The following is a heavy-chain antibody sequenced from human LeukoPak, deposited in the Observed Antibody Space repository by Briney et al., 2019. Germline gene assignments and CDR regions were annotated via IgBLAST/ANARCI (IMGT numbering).Heavy chain of an antibody. D-gene: IGHD5-24*01. J-gene: IGHJ3*02. Sequence: PGGSLRLSCAASGFTFSSYAMHWVRQAPGKGLEWVAVISYDGSNKYYADSVKGRFTISRDNSKNTLYLQMNSLRAEDTAVYYCARDRRDGYNPRGAFDIWGQGTMVTVSS. CDR2: ISYDGSNK. CDR1: GFTFSSYA. CDR3: ARDRRDGYNPRGAFDI. V-gene: IGHV3-30-3*01.